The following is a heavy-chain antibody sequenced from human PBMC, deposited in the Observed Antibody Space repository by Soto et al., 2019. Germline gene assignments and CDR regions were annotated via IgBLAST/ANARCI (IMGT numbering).Heavy chain of an antibody. CDR1: GFTFSSYA. J-gene: IGHJ4*02. CDR2: ISSSSSTI. V-gene: IGHV3-48*01. Sequence: GGSLRLSCAASGFTFSSYAMNWVRQAPGKGLEWVSYISSSSSTIYYADSVKGRFTISRDNAKNSLYLQMNSLRAEDTAVYYCARDSGVRGVIKPLDYWGQGTLVTVSS. CDR3: ARDSGVRGVIKPLDY. D-gene: IGHD3-10*01.